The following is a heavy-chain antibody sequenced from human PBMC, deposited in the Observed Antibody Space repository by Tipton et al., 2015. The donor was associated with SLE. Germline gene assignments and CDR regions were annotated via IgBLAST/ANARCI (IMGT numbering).Heavy chain of an antibody. CDR3: ARLWGDYDILTGYTLGIAFDI. Sequence: TLSLTCTVSGGSISSYYWSWIRQPPGKGLEWIGYIYTSGSTNYNPSLKSRVTISVDTSKNQFSLKLSSVTAADTAVYYCARLWGDYDILTGYTLGIAFDIWGQGTMVTVSS. CDR1: GGSISSYY. J-gene: IGHJ3*02. V-gene: IGHV4-4*09. D-gene: IGHD3-9*01. CDR2: IYTSGST.